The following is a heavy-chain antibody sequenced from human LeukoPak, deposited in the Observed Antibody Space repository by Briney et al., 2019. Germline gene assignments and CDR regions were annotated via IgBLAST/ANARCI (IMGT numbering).Heavy chain of an antibody. J-gene: IGHJ4*02. V-gene: IGHV5-51*01. CDR2: IYPGDSDT. CDR3: VRPNRGALFDY. CDR1: GYSFSSYW. Sequence: GESLKVSCKGYGYSFSSYWIAWVRQAPGKGLEWMGVIYPGDSDTKYSPSFQGHVTISADKSITTAHLQWHSLKASDSAIYYCVRPNRGALFDYWGQGTLVTVSS. D-gene: IGHD1-14*01.